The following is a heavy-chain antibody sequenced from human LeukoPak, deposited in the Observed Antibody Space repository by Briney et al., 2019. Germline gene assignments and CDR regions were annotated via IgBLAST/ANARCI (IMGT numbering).Heavy chain of an antibody. J-gene: IGHJ6*02. CDR3: ARDSRIVVVPAAPYYYYYGMDV. CDR2: IRSSGSTI. Sequence: PGGSLRLSCAASGFTFSDYYMSWIRQAPGKGLEWVSYIRSSGSTIYYADSVKGRFTISRDNAKNSLYLQMNSLRAEDTAVYYCARDSRIVVVPAAPYYYYYGMDVWGQGTTVTVSS. D-gene: IGHD2-2*01. V-gene: IGHV3-11*01. CDR1: GFTFSDYY.